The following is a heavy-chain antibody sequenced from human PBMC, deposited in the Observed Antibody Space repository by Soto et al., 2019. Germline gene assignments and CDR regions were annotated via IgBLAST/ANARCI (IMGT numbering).Heavy chain of an antibody. CDR1: GFSLDTWGVG. CDR2: IYWDNDK. D-gene: IGHD3-16*01. Sequence: QITLKESGPTLVRPTGTLTLTCTVSGFSLDTWGVGVGWIRQPPGKAPEWLAVIYWDNDKRYSPSLKNRLIITKDTSKNQVVLTMTNMDPVDTVTYYCARALGSWGAYYFDHWGQGALVTVSS. V-gene: IGHV2-5*02. J-gene: IGHJ4*02. CDR3: ARALGSWGAYYFDH.